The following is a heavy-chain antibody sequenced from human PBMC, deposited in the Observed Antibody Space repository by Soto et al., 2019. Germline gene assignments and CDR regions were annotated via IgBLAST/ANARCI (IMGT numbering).Heavy chain of an antibody. CDR3: ARMFYSSRPEWFDP. Sequence: SGPTLLHTPHTLPLPCTFSGFSPRNRGLCVSWIRQPPGKALEWLARIDWDDDKYYSTSLKTRLTISKDTSKNQVVLTMTNMDPVDTATYYCARMFYSSRPEWFDPWGQGTLVTVSS. CDR1: GFSPRNRGLC. V-gene: IGHV2-70*11. D-gene: IGHD6-13*01. CDR2: IDWDDDK. J-gene: IGHJ5*02.